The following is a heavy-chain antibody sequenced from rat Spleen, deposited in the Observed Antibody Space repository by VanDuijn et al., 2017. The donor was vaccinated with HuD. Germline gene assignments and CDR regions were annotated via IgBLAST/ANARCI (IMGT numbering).Heavy chain of an antibody. V-gene: IGHV4-2*01. CDR3: ARASYYSSYNDY. D-gene: IGHD1-2*01. CDR1: GFNLNDYW. J-gene: IGHJ2*01. CDR2: INKDCSTI. Sequence: EVKLVESGGGLVQPGRSLKLSCAASGFNLNDYWMGWVRQAPGKGLEWIGEINKDCSTINYTPSLKDKFTISRDNAQNILYLQMSKLGSEDTAIYYCARASYYSSYNDYWGQGVMVTVSS.